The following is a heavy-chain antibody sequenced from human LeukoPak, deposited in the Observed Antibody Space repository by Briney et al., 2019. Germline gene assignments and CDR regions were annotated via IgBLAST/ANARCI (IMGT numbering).Heavy chain of an antibody. D-gene: IGHD2-2*01. Sequence: SETLSLTCAVSGGSISSGGYSWSWIRQPPGKGLEWIGNIYHSGSTYYNPSLKSRVTISVDRSKNQFSLKLSSVTAADTAVYYCARSYCSSTSCYFNWFDPWGQGTLVTVSS. J-gene: IGHJ5*02. CDR1: GGSISSGGYS. CDR3: ARSYCSSTSCYFNWFDP. CDR2: IYHSGST. V-gene: IGHV4-30-2*01.